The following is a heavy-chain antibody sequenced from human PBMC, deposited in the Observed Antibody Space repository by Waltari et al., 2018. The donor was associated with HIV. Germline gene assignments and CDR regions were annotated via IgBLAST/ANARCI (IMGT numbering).Heavy chain of an antibody. CDR3: ARESYYYDSSGYPLAY. J-gene: IGHJ4*02. Sequence: DVQLEESGGGLVQPGGSLRLPCAASGFTFKPSPLNWARQAPGKGLEWVSYISTSSRPIYYADSVKGRFTISRDDAKNSLYLEMNSLRADDTAVYYCARESYYYDSSGYPLAYWGQGILVTVSS. CDR2: ISTSSRPI. CDR1: GFTFKPSP. D-gene: IGHD3-22*01. V-gene: IGHV3-48*04.